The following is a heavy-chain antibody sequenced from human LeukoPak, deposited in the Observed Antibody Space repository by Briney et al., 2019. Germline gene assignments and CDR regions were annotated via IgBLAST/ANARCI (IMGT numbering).Heavy chain of an antibody. V-gene: IGHV4-59*01. Sequence: SETLSLTCTVSGGSISSYYWSWIRQPPGKGLEWIGYIYYSGSTNYNPSLKSRVTISVDTSKNQFSLKLSSVTAADTALYYCTKAGNSGRGLSYWGQGTLVTVSS. CDR2: IYYSGST. CDR1: GGSISSYY. J-gene: IGHJ4*02. D-gene: IGHD5-12*01. CDR3: TKAGNSGRGLSY.